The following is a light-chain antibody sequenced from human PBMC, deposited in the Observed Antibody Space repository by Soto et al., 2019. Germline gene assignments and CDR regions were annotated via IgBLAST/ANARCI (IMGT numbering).Light chain of an antibody. CDR1: QSISSY. CDR2: AAS. CDR3: HQSDSTPLT. Sequence: DIQMTQSPSSLSASVGDRVTITCRASQSISSYLNWYQQKPGKAPKLLIYAASSLQSGVPSRFSGSGSGTDFTLTISSLQTEDFATDYCHQSDSTPLTFGQGTKLEI. V-gene: IGKV1-39*01. J-gene: IGKJ2*01.